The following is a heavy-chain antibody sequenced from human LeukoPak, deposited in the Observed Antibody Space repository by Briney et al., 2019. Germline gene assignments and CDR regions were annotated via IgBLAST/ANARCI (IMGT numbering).Heavy chain of an antibody. D-gene: IGHD4-17*01. CDR2: IYYSGST. CDR3: ARGTRLTTVTTAFGY. J-gene: IGHJ4*02. V-gene: IGHV4-39*07. CDR1: GGSISSSSYY. Sequence: SETLSLTCTVSGGSISSSSYYWGWIRQPPGKGLEWIGSIYYSGSTYYNPSLKSRVTISVDTSKNQFSLKLSSVTAADTAVYYCARGTRLTTVTTAFGYWGQGTLVTVSS.